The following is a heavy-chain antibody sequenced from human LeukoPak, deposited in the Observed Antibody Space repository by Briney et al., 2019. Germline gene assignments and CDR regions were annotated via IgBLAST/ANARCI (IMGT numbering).Heavy chain of an antibody. CDR1: QFTFNGSW. D-gene: IGHD1-1*01. J-gene: IGHJ4*02. V-gene: IGHV3-7*01. CDR3: VIWTSGNY. Sequence: GGSLRLSCADSQFTFNGSWMNCVRQAPGKRLECVANMDPTGSQKRYVDSVSGRFTISKDNPGASLYLDMHSLRAEDTAIYYCVIWTSGNYWGQGTLVSVSS. CDR2: MDPTGSQK.